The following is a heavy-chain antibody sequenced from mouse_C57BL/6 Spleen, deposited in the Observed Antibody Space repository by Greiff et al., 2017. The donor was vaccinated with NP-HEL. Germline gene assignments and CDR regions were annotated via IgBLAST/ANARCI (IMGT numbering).Heavy chain of an antibody. J-gene: IGHJ2*01. CDR1: GYAFSSYW. V-gene: IGHV1-80*01. CDR3: ARMTTVVATTDY. D-gene: IGHD1-1*01. Sequence: VQLQESGAELVKPGASVKISCKASGYAFSSYWMNWVKQRPGKGLEWIGQIYPGDGDTNYNGKFKGKATLTADKSSSTAYMQLSSLTSEDSAVYFCARMTTVVATTDYWGQGTTLTVSS. CDR2: IYPGDGDT.